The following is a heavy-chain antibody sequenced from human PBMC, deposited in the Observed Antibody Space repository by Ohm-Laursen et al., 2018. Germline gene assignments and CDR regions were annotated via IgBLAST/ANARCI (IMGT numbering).Heavy chain of an antibody. V-gene: IGHV4-34*01. Sequence: TLSFTCAVYGGSFSGYYWNWVRQPPGKGLEWIGEINHSRSTKYNSSFKSRVTISVDTSKNQFSLKLSSVTAADTAVYYCARALGGYPISYYYGMDVWGQGTTVTVSS. CDR2: INHSRST. CDR3: ARALGGYPISYYYGMDV. CDR1: GGSFSGYY. D-gene: IGHD7-27*01. J-gene: IGHJ6*02.